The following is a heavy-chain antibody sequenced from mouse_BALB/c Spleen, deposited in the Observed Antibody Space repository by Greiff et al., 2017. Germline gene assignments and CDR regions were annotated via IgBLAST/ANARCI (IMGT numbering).Heavy chain of an antibody. D-gene: IGHD1-1*01. CDR2: IDPENGDT. J-gene: IGHJ3*01. V-gene: IGHV14-4*02. Sequence: VQLQQSGAELVRSGASVKLSCTASGFNIKDYYMHWVKQRPEQGLEWIGWIDPENGDTEYAPKFQGKATMTADTSSNTAYLQLSSLTSEDTAVYYCNAITTGGVAYWGQGTLVTVSA. CDR1: GFNIKDYY. CDR3: NAITTGGVAY.